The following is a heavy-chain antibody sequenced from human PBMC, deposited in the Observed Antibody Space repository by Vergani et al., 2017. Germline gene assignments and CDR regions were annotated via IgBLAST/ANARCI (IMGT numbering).Heavy chain of an antibody. V-gene: IGHV1-69*13. CDR3: AGGRQWLVEGYGMDV. D-gene: IGHD6-19*01. CDR1: GYTFSTSG. J-gene: IGHJ6*02. Sequence: QVQLVQSGAEVKKPGASVKVSCKASGYTFSTSGISWVRQAPGQGLEWMGRIIPIFGTANYAQKSQGRVTITADESTSTAYMELSSLRSEDTAVYYCAGGRQWLVEGYGMDVWGQGTTVTVSS. CDR2: IIPIFGTA.